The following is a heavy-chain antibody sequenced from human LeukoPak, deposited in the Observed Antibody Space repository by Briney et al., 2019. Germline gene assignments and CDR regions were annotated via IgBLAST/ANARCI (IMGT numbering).Heavy chain of an antibody. CDR1: GGSIRSSYYY. J-gene: IGHJ6*02. CDR3: ARSFSNDGYYYYGMDV. Sequence: PSETLSLTCTVSGGSIRSSYYYWGWIRQPPGKGLEWIGSIYDSGSTYYNPSLKSRVTISVDTSKNQFSLKLNSVTAADTAVYYCARSFSNDGYYYYGMDVWGQGTTVTVSS. CDR2: IYDSGST. V-gene: IGHV4-39*01. D-gene: IGHD4-11*01.